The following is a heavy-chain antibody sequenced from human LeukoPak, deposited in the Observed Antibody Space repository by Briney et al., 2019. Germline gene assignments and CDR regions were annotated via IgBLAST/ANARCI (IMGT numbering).Heavy chain of an antibody. CDR2: IYPRNSDT. CDR3: ARQPYSSSFIDY. CDR1: GYSFTSYW. Sequence: GESLKISCKGSGYSFTSYWIAWVRQMPGKGLEWMGIIYPRNSDTRYSPSFQGQVTISADKSISTAYLQWSSLKASDTAMYYCARQPYSSSFIDYWGQGTLVTVSS. J-gene: IGHJ4*02. V-gene: IGHV5-51*01. D-gene: IGHD6-13*01.